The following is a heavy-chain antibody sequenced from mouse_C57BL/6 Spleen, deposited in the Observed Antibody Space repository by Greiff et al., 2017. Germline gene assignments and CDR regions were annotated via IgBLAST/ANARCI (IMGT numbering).Heavy chain of an antibody. V-gene: IGHV5-9*01. CDR2: ISGGGGNT. Sequence: EVQVVESGGGLVKPGGSLKLSCAASGFTFSSYTMSWVRQTPEKRLEWVATISGGGGNTYYPDSVKGRFTISRDNAKNTLYLQMSSLRSEDTALYYCAREGDSLYAMDYWGQGTSVTVSS. CDR1: GFTFSSYT. D-gene: IGHD6-2*01. CDR3: AREGDSLYAMDY. J-gene: IGHJ4*01.